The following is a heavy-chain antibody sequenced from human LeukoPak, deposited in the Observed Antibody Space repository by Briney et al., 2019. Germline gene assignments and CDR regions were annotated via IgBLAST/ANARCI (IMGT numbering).Heavy chain of an antibody. CDR1: GGTFSSYA. J-gene: IGHJ3*02. V-gene: IGHV1-69*13. CDR2: IIPIFGTA. D-gene: IGHD6-19*01. Sequence: SVKVSCKASGGTFSSYAISWVRQAPGQGLEWMGRIIPIFGTANYAQKFQGRVTITADESTSTAYMELSSLRSEDTAVYYCARDSGQWLVLASTHDAFDIWGQGTMVTVSS. CDR3: ARDSGQWLVLASTHDAFDI.